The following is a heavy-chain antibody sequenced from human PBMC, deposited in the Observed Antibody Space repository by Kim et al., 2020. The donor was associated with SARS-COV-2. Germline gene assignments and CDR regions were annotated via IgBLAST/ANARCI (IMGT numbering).Heavy chain of an antibody. Sequence: SPSLKSRLTITKDTSKNQVVLTVTNMDPVDTATYYCAHRTSIVGTSGFDYWGQGTLVTVSS. CDR3: AHRTSIVGTSGFDY. V-gene: IGHV2-5*01. J-gene: IGHJ4*02. D-gene: IGHD1-26*01.